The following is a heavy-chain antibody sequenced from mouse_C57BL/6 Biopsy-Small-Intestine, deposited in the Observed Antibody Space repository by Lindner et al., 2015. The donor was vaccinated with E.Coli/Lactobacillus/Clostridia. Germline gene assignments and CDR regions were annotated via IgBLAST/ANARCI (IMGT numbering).Heavy chain of an antibody. J-gene: IGHJ3*01. CDR1: GYSFTGYY. Sequence: VQLQESGPELVKPGASVKISCKASGYSFTGYYMNWVKQSPEKSLEWIGEINPSTGGTTYNQKFKAKATLTVDKSSSTAYVQLKSLTSEDSAVYYCARDYPWFAYWGQGTLVTVSA. V-gene: IGHV1-42*01. CDR3: ARDYPWFAY. CDR2: INPSTGGT. D-gene: IGHD2-4*01.